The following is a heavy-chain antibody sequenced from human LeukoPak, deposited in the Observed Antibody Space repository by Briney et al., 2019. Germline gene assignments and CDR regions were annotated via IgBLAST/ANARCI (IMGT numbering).Heavy chain of an antibody. V-gene: IGHV3-30-3*01. D-gene: IGHD2-2*01. CDR2: ISYDGSNK. CDR1: GFTFSSYA. Sequence: PGRSLRLSCAASGFTFSSYAMHWVRQAPGKGLEWVAVISYDGSNKYYADSVKGRFTISRDNSKNTLYLQMNSLRAEDTAVYYCARDIVVAKYYYYGMDVWGQGTTVTVS. CDR3: ARDIVVAKYYYYGMDV. J-gene: IGHJ6*02.